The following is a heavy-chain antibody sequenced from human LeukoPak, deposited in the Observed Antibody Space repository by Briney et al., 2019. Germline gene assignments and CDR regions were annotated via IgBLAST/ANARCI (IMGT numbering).Heavy chain of an antibody. V-gene: IGHV3-9*03. Sequence: GGSLRPSCAASGFNFGDYAMHWVRQAPGKGLEWVSGITWTGGGIEYADAVKGRFTISRDNAKNSLYLEMNSLRAEDMALYYCAKDISAGLTGTPFDCWGQGTLVTVSS. CDR3: AKDISAGLTGTPFDC. CDR2: ITWTGGGI. J-gene: IGHJ4*02. CDR1: GFNFGDYA. D-gene: IGHD3-9*01.